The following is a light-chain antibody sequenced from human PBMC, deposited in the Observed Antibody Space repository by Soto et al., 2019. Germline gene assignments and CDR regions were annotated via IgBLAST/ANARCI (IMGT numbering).Light chain of an antibody. CDR2: DAS. CDR3: QQYGSKGIT. V-gene: IGKV3-11*01. J-gene: IGKJ5*01. CDR1: QSVIRY. Sequence: EIVLTQSPATLSLSPGERATLPCTAAQSVIRYLAWYQQRPGQAPRLLIYDASYRATGIPARFSGSGSGTDFTLTISRLEPEDFAVYYCQQYGSKGITFGQGTRLEIK.